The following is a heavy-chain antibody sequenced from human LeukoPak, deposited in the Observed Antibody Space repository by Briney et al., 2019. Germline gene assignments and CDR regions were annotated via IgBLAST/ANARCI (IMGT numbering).Heavy chain of an antibody. CDR2: LYSDDTT. D-gene: IGHD1-1*01. CDR3: AKDASNYFWYFDL. V-gene: IGHV3-53*01. CDR1: GFIVNSNY. Sequence: GGSLRLSCAASGFIVNSNYMNWVRQAPGKGLEWVSVLYSDDTTYYADSVKGRFTVSRDNSKNTLYLQMSSLRAEDTAVYYCAKDASNYFWYFDLWGRGTLVTVSS. J-gene: IGHJ2*01.